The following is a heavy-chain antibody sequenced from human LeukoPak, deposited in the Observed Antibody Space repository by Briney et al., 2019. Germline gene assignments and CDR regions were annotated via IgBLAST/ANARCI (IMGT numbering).Heavy chain of an antibody. Sequence: SQTLSLTCTVSGGSISSYYWSWIRQPPGKGLEWIGYIYYSGSTNYSPSLKSRLTISVDTSKNQFSLKLSSVTAADTAVYYCARTYGSSGLGYFDLWGRGTLVTVSS. V-gene: IGHV4-59*01. D-gene: IGHD6-13*01. CDR2: IYYSGST. J-gene: IGHJ2*01. CDR1: GGSISSYY. CDR3: ARTYGSSGLGYFDL.